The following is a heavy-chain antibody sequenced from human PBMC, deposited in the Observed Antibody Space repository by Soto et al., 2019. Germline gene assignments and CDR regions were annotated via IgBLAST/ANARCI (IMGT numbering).Heavy chain of an antibody. J-gene: IGHJ4*02. CDR3: ARDLYYYDSSGYHY. V-gene: IGHV1-2*02. Sequence: SVKVSCKASGYTFTGYYMHWVRQAPGQGLEWMGWINPNSGGTNYAQKFQGRVTMTRDTSISTAYMELSRLRSDDTAVYYCARDLYYYDSSGYHYWGQGTLVTVSS. CDR1: GYTFTGYY. D-gene: IGHD3-22*01. CDR2: INPNSGGT.